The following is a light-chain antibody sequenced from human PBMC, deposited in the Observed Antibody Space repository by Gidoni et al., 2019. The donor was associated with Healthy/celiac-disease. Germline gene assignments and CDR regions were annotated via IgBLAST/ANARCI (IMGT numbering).Light chain of an antibody. Sequence: DIQLTKSQSFLSASVGDRVTITCRASQDIGSHIAWYQQNPGKAPKLLIYYAFILQSGVPSRFSGSGSGTEFSLTISSLQPGDFATYYCQQANSHLALTFGGGTKVDI. V-gene: IGKV1-9*01. CDR2: YAF. CDR3: QQANSHLALT. J-gene: IGKJ4*01. CDR1: QDIGSH.